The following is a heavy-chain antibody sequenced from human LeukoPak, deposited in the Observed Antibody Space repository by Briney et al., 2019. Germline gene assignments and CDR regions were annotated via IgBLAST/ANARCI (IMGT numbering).Heavy chain of an antibody. CDR3: ARDDDDVWGTTGGYLDY. Sequence: ASVKVSCKASGCTFTNYAMNWVRQAPGQGLEWMGWINTNTGNPTYAQGFTGRFVFSLDTSVSTAYLQISSLKAEDTAVYYCARDDDDVWGTTGGYLDYWGQGTLVTVSS. CDR1: GCTFTNYA. J-gene: IGHJ4*02. CDR2: INTNTGNP. D-gene: IGHD3-16*01. V-gene: IGHV7-4-1*02.